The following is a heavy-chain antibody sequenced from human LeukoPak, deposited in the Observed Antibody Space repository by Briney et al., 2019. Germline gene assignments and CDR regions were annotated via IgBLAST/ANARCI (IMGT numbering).Heavy chain of an antibody. CDR3: ARDGFNFYYFDY. D-gene: IGHD3-3*01. CDR2: IWSDGSNT. Sequence: GRSLRLSCAASGFTLSTYGVHWVRQAPGKGLEWVAVIWSDGSNTYYADSVKGRFTISRDNSKNTLYLQMNSLRAEDTAVYYCARDGFNFYYFDYWGQGTLVTVSS. V-gene: IGHV3-33*01. J-gene: IGHJ4*02. CDR1: GFTLSTYG.